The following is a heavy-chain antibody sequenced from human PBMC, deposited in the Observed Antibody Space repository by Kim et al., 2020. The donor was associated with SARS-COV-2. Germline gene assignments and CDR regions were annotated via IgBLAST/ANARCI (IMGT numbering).Heavy chain of an antibody. D-gene: IGHD2-2*01. CDR3: ARDVYCSSTSCRWDYYGMDV. Sequence: ASVKVSCKASGYTFTSYGISWVRQAPGQGLEWMGWISAYNGNTNYAQKLQGRVTMTTDTSTSTAYMELRSLRSDDTAVYYCARDVYCSSTSCRWDYYGMDVWGQGTTVTVSS. J-gene: IGHJ6*02. CDR2: ISAYNGNT. CDR1: GYTFTSYG. V-gene: IGHV1-18*01.